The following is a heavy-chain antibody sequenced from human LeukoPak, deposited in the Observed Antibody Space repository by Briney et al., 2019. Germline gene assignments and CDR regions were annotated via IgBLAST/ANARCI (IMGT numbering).Heavy chain of an antibody. D-gene: IGHD5-12*01. CDR1: GFTFSSYA. CDR2: IGISSGNT. J-gene: IGHJ4*01. V-gene: IGHV3-48*01. Sequence: GGSLRLSCAASGFTFSSYAMSWVRQAPGKGLEWISYIGISSGNTKYADSVKGRFTISRDKARNSLYLQMNSLRVEDTAMYYCARDHRYAFDNWGHGTLVTVSS. CDR3: ARDHRYAFDN.